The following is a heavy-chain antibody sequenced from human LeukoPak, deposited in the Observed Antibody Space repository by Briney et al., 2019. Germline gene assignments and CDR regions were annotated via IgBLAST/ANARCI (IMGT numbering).Heavy chain of an antibody. V-gene: IGHV3-74*01. CDR3: ARGGYYSLDC. D-gene: IGHD2-21*01. CDR2: IHNDGSGT. J-gene: IGHJ4*02. CDR1: GFTFSTYW. Sequence: GGSLRLSCAASGFTFSTYWMHWVRQAPGKGLVWVSRIHNDGSGTTYADYVKGRFTISRDNAKNTLYLQMNSLRAEDTAVYYCARGGYYSLDCWGQGTPVTVSS.